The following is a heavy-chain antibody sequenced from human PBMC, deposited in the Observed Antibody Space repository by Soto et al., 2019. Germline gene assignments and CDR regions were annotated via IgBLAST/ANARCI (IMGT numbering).Heavy chain of an antibody. V-gene: IGHV4-30-4*01. CDR1: VGAISGGDYY. CDR2: IYYSGST. J-gene: IGHJ4*02. Sequence: KPAETLSLTCTFSVGAISGGDYYVFCIAQPPGKGLEWIGYIYYSGSTYYNPSLKSRVTISVDTSKNQFSLKLSSVTAADTAVYYCARSVVVVAATPGRYFDYWGQGTLVTVSS. CDR3: ARSVVVVAATPGRYFDY. D-gene: IGHD2-15*01.